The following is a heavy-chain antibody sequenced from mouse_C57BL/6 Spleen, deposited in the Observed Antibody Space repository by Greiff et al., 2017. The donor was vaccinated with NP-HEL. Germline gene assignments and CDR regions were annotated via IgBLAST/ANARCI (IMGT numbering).Heavy chain of an antibody. CDR1: GFNIKNTY. V-gene: IGHV14-3*01. CDR3: ARGEYYGSSSYAMDY. J-gene: IGHJ4*01. CDR2: IDPANGNT. Sequence: EVQLHQSVAELVRPGASVKLSCTASGFNIKNTYMHWVKQRPEQGLEWIGRIDPANGNTKYAPKFQGKATITADTSSNTAYLQLSSLTSEDTAIYYCARGEYYGSSSYAMDYWGQGTSVTVSS. D-gene: IGHD1-1*01.